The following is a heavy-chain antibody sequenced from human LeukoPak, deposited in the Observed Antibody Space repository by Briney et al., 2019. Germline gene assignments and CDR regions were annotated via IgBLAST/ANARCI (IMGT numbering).Heavy chain of an antibody. J-gene: IGHJ4*02. D-gene: IGHD6-25*01. Sequence: PGGSLRLSCAASGFTFSDSYMSWIRQAPGKGLEWLSYISSSGSTIFYADSVKGRFTISRDNAKSSLYLQMNSLRAEDTAVYYCARDRLRHAYWGQGTLVTVSS. CDR3: ARDRLRHAY. CDR1: GFTFSDSY. CDR2: ISSSGSTI. V-gene: IGHV3-11*01.